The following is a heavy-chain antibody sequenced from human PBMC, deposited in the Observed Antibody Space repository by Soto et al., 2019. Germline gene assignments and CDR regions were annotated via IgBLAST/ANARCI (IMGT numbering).Heavy chain of an antibody. J-gene: IGHJ5*02. CDR3: ARAWQQLVKPINWFDP. Sequence: SETLSLTCTVSGGSVSSGSYYWSWIRQHPGKGLEWIGYIYYSGSTYYNPSLKSRVTISVDTSKNQFSLKLSSVTAADTAVYYCARAWQQLVKPINWFDPWGQGTLVTVSS. V-gene: IGHV4-31*03. CDR2: IYYSGST. D-gene: IGHD6-13*01. CDR1: GGSVSSGSYY.